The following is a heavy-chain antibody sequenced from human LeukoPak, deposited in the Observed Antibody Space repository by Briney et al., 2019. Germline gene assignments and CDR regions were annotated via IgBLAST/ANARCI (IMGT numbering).Heavy chain of an antibody. CDR2: INPNSGGT. CDR1: GYTFTDYY. V-gene: IGHV1-2*02. J-gene: IGHJ6*03. D-gene: IGHD2-8*01. Sequence: RASVKVSCKASGYTFTDYYMHWVRQAPGQGLEWMGWINPNSGGTDYAQKFQGRVTMTRNTSISTAYMELSSLRSEDTAVYYCARGGRSVYAIALNYYYYYMDVWGKGTTVTVSS. CDR3: ARGGRSVYAIALNYYYYYMDV.